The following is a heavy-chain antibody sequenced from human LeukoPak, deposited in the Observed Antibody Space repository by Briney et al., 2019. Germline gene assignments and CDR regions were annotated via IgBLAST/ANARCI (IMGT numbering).Heavy chain of an antibody. D-gene: IGHD3-10*01. CDR3: ARTGISGVDY. V-gene: IGHV4-30-2*01. CDR2: IYHSGST. CDR1: GGSISSGGYS. Sequence: SETLSLTCAVSGGSISSGGYSWSWIRQPPGKGLEWIGYIYHSGSTYYSPSLKSRVTISVDRSKNQFSLKLSSVTAADTAVYYCARTGISGVDYWGQGTLVTVSS. J-gene: IGHJ4*02.